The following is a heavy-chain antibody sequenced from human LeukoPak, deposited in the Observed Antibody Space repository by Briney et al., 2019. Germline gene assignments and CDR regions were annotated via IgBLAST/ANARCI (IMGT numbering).Heavy chain of an antibody. CDR1: GGSISSNAYY. V-gene: IGHV4-61*08. Sequence: SETLSLTCTVSGGSISSNAYYWAWIRQPPGKGLEWIGYIYYSGSTNYNPSLKSRVTISVDTSKNQFSLKLSSVTAADTAVYYCARVIYGDYPNDAFDIWGQGTMVTVSS. CDR2: IYYSGST. D-gene: IGHD4-17*01. CDR3: ARVIYGDYPNDAFDI. J-gene: IGHJ3*02.